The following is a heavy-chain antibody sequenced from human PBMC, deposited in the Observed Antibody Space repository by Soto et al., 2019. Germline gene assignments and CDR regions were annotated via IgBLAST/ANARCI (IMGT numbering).Heavy chain of an antibody. CDR2: IYYSGST. J-gene: IGHJ5*02. Sequence: SETLSLTCTVSGGSVSSGSYYWSWIRQPPGKGLEWIGYIYYSGSTNYNPSLKSRVTISVDTSKNQFSLKLSSVTAADTAVYYCASRRFLSVWRVIYSNWLDPWGQGTPVTVSS. V-gene: IGHV4-61*01. D-gene: IGHD3-10*01. CDR1: GGSVSSGSYY. CDR3: ASRRFLSVWRVIYSNWLDP.